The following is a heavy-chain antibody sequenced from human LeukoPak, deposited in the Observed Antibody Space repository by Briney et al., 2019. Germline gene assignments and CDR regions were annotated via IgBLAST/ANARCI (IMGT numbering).Heavy chain of an antibody. Sequence: GGSLRLSCVASGFTFSDYYMSWIRQAPGKGLEWVSYISGSDGTIKYADSVKGRFTISRDNAKNSLYLQMNSLRVEDTAVYYCAREFTQRDYWGQGILVTVSS. CDR3: AREFTQRDY. V-gene: IGHV3-11*01. CDR2: ISGSDGTI. CDR1: GFTFSDYY. J-gene: IGHJ4*02.